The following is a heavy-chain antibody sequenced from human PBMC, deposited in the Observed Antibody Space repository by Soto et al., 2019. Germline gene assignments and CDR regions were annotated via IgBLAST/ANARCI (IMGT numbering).Heavy chain of an antibody. CDR1: GGTFSSYA. Sequence: GASVKVSCKAPGGTFSSYAISWVRQAPGQGLEWMGGIIPIFGTANYAQKFQGRVTITADKSTSTAYMELSSLRSEDTAVYYCATKLRFLEWLPMDYYYYGMDVWGQGTTVTVSS. CDR3: ATKLRFLEWLPMDYYYYGMDV. J-gene: IGHJ6*02. D-gene: IGHD3-3*01. V-gene: IGHV1-69*06. CDR2: IIPIFGTA.